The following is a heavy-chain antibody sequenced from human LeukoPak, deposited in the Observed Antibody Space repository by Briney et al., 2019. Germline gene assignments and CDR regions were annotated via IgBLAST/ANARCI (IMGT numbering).Heavy chain of an antibody. CDR1: GYTLTELS. CDR3: ATLAGALDAFDI. D-gene: IGHD1-26*01. Sequence: ASVKVSCKVSGYTLTELSMHWVRQAPGKGLEWMGGFDPEDGETIYAQKFQGRVTMTEDTSTDTAYMELSSLRSEDTAVYYCATLAGALDAFDIWGQGTMVTVSS. CDR2: FDPEDGET. J-gene: IGHJ3*02. V-gene: IGHV1-24*01.